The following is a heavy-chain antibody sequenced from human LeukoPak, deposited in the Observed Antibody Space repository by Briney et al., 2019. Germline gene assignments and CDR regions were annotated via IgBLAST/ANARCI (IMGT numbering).Heavy chain of an antibody. CDR3: ARQPFYYGSAGWFDP. V-gene: IGHV3-21*01. D-gene: IGHD3-10*01. J-gene: IGHJ5*02. CDR2: ISSSGSSI. Sequence: PGGSLGLSCAASGFTFSSSSMNWVRQAPGKGLEWVSSISSSGSSIYYADSVKGRFTISRDNAKNSLYLQMNSLRAEDTAVYYCARQPFYYGSAGWFDPWGQGTLVTVSS. CDR1: GFTFSSSS.